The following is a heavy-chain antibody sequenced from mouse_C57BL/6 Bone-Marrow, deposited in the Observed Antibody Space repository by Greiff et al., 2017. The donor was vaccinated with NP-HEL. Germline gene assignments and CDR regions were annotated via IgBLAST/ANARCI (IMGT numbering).Heavy chain of an antibody. CDR1: GYTFTSYG. V-gene: IGHV1-81*01. D-gene: IGHD3-3*01. CDR3: ARRRAFYFDY. Sequence: VQLQQSGAELARPGASVKLSCKASGYTFTSYGISWVKQRTGQGLEWIGEIYPRSGNTYYNEKFKGKATLTADTSSSTAYIELRSLTSEDSAVYFCARRRAFYFDYWGQGTTLTVSS. CDR2: IYPRSGNT. J-gene: IGHJ2*01.